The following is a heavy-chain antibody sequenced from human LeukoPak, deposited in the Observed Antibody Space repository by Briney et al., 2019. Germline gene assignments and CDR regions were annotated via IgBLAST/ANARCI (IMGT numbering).Heavy chain of an antibody. CDR3: ARGSYYYGSGSFMGSDS. J-gene: IGHJ4*02. Sequence: ASVKVSCKASGDTFTNYAMHWVRQAPGQRPEWMGWMNAGNGNTEYSQKFQDRVTITRDTSASTVYMDLSSLRSEDTAVYYCARGSYYYGSGSFMGSDSWGQGTLVTVSS. CDR1: GDTFTNYA. D-gene: IGHD3-10*01. V-gene: IGHV1-3*01. CDR2: MNAGNGNT.